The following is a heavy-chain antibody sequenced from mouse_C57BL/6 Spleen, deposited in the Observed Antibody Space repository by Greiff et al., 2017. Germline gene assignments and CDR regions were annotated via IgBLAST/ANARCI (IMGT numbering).Heavy chain of an antibody. CDR1: GYSFTDYN. J-gene: IGHJ1*03. CDR2: INPNTGTT. V-gene: IGHV1-39*01. Sequence: VQLQQSGPELVKPGASVKISCTASGYSFTDYNMNWVKQSNGKSLEWIGVINPNTGTTSYNQQFKGKATLTVDQSSSTAYMQLNSLTSEDSAVYYCARSYDGYSWYFDVWGTGTTVTVSS. CDR3: ARSYDGYSWYFDV. D-gene: IGHD2-3*01.